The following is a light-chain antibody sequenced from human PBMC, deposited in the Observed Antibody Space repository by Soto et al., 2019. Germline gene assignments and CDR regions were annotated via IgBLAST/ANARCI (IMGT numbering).Light chain of an antibody. CDR2: GAS. J-gene: IGKJ4*01. CDR1: QSVNNN. V-gene: IGKV3-15*01. Sequence: EIVMTQSPATLSVSPGERATLSCRASQSVNNNLAWYQQKPGQTPRLLIYGASTRAAAIPARFSGSGSGTEFTLTISSLQSEDFAVYYCQQYNNWPLTFGGDQGGDQT. CDR3: QQYNNWPLT.